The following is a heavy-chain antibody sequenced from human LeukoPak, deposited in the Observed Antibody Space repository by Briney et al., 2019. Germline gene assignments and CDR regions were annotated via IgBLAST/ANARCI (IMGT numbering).Heavy chain of an antibody. D-gene: IGHD6-13*01. J-gene: IGHJ4*02. Sequence: PGGSLRLSCAASGFTFSSSAMSWVRQAPGKGLEWVAVISYDGSNKYYADSVKGRFTISRDNSKNTLYLQMNSLRAEDTAVYYCARMSAGTLTWGQGTLVTVSS. CDR3: ARMSAGTLT. CDR1: GFTFSSSA. CDR2: ISYDGSNK. V-gene: IGHV3-30*14.